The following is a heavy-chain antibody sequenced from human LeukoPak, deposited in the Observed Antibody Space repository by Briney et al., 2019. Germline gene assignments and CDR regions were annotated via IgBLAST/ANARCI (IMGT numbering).Heavy chain of an antibody. Sequence: PSQTLSLTCTVSGGSISSGSYYWSWIRQPAGKGLEWIGRIYTSGSTNYNPSLKSRVTISVDTSKNQFSLKLSSVTAADTAVYYCAGAYDSSGYWGYYFDYWGQGTLVTVSS. CDR1: GGSISSGSYY. CDR3: AGAYDSSGYWGYYFDY. CDR2: IYTSGST. J-gene: IGHJ4*02. D-gene: IGHD3-22*01. V-gene: IGHV4-61*02.